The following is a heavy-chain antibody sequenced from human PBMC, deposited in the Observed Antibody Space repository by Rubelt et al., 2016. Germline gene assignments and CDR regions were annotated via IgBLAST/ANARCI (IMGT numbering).Heavy chain of an antibody. CDR2: ISAYNGTT. J-gene: IGHJ2*01. D-gene: IGHD6-6*01. Sequence: QVQLVQSGAEVKKPGASVKVSCKASGYTFTSYGISWVRQAPGQGLEWMGWISAYNGTTNYAQKLQGRVTMTTETSTSTAYMELRSLGPDDTAVYYCARDGIRIAARQGWYFDLWGRGTLVTVSS. V-gene: IGHV1-18*01. CDR3: ARDGIRIAARQGWYFDL. CDR1: GYTFTSYG.